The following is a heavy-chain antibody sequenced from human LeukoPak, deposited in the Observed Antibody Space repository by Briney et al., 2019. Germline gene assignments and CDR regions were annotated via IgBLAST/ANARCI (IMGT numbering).Heavy chain of an antibody. CDR1: GDSITSHSTYY. J-gene: IGHJ4*02. CDR3: ARARGYSYASDY. Sequence: SETLSLTCTVSGDSITSHSTYYWGWIRQPPGEGLEWIGSVFYSGTTYYNPSLKSRVTISLDMSKNQFSLKLSSVTAADTAVYYCARARGYSYASDYWGQGTLVTVSS. D-gene: IGHD5-18*01. CDR2: VFYSGTT. V-gene: IGHV4-39*07.